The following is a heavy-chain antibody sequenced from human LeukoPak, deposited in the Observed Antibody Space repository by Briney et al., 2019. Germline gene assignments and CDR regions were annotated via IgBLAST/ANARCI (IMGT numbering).Heavy chain of an antibody. CDR3: TRDGSQWLVLGYFDY. CDR1: GVTFGDYA. D-gene: IGHD6-19*01. CDR2: IRSKAYGGTP. Sequence: GGSLRLSCTASGVTFGDYAMSWVRPAPGKGLEWVGFIRSKAYGGTPEYVASVKGRFTISRDDSKSIAYLQMNSLNTEDTAVYYCTRDGSQWLVLGYFDYWGQGTLVTVSS. V-gene: IGHV3-49*04. J-gene: IGHJ4*02.